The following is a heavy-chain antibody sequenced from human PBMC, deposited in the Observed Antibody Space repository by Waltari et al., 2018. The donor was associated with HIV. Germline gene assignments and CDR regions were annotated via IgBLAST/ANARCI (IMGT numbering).Heavy chain of an antibody. CDR3: AKEGIAGRPSVPDY. CDR2: ISGSGGST. V-gene: IGHV3-23*01. J-gene: IGHJ4*02. Sequence: EVQLFESGGGLVQPGGSLSISCAASGFTFSRYAMSWVRQAPGKGLEWVSVISGSGGSTYYADFVKGRFTISRDNSKNTLYLQMNSLRAEDTAVYYCAKEGIAGRPSVPDYWGQGTLVTVSS. CDR1: GFTFSRYA. D-gene: IGHD6-6*01.